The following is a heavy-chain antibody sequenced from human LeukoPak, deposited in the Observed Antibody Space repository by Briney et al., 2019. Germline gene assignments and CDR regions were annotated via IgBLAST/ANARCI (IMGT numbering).Heavy chain of an antibody. V-gene: IGHV3-21*01. Sequence: PGGSLRLSCAASGFPFSSYSMNWVRQAPGKGLEWVSSISSNSSYIYYADSVKGRFTIPRHNAKNSLYLQMNSLRADDTAVYDCARESKIATSFDYWGQGTLVTVSS. D-gene: IGHD1-26*01. CDR3: ARESKIATSFDY. CDR1: GFPFSSYS. J-gene: IGHJ4*02. CDR2: ISSNSSYI.